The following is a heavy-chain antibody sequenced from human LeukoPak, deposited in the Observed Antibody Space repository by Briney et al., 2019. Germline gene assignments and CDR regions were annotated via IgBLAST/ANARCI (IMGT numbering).Heavy chain of an antibody. CDR2: IYASGGT. Sequence: SDTLSLTCTVSGGSISSYYWSWIRQPAGKGLEWIGRIYASGGTNYSPSLKSRVTMSVDTSKNQFSLRLSSVTAADTAVYYCARGDYSVAGSSGDYYFYGMDVWGQGTTVTVSS. J-gene: IGHJ6*02. CDR3: ARGDYSVAGSSGDYYFYGMDV. CDR1: GGSISSYY. D-gene: IGHD6-19*01. V-gene: IGHV4-4*07.